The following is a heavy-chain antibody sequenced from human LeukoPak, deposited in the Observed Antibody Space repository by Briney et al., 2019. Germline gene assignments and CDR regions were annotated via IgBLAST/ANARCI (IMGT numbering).Heavy chain of an antibody. Sequence: GASVKVSCKASGGTFSSYAISWVRQAPGQGLEWMGIINPSGGSTSYAQKFQGRVTMTRDTSTSTVYMELSSLRSEDTAVYYCAREGAYGGKSFDYWGQGTLVTVSS. CDR3: AREGAYGGKSFDY. CDR1: GGTFSSYA. V-gene: IGHV1-46*01. D-gene: IGHD4-23*01. J-gene: IGHJ4*02. CDR2: INPSGGST.